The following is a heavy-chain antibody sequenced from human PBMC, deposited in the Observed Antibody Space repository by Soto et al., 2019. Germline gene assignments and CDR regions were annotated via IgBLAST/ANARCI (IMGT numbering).Heavy chain of an antibody. CDR3: ARVFRPVVPAAIHYYYGMDV. Sequence: SVKVSCKASGGTFSSYAISWVRQAPGQGLEWMGGIIPIFGTADYAQKFQGRVTITADESTSTAYMELSSLRSEDTAVYYCARVFRPVVPAAIHYYYGMDVWGQGTTVTVSS. V-gene: IGHV1-69*13. CDR1: GGTFSSYA. D-gene: IGHD2-2*01. CDR2: IIPIFGTA. J-gene: IGHJ6*02.